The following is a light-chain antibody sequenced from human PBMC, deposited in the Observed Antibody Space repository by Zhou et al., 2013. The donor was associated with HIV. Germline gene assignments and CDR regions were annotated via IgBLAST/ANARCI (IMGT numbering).Light chain of an antibody. CDR2: GAF. J-gene: IGKJ2*01. CDR1: QSISSW. V-gene: IGKV1-5*01. CDR3: QQYHDYPYT. Sequence: DIQMTQSPSTLSASVGDRVTITCRASQSISSWLAWYQQKPGKAPNLLIYGAFTLQNGVPSRFSGSGSGTHFTLTISSLQPEDFATYYCQQYHDYPYTFGQGTKVEIK.